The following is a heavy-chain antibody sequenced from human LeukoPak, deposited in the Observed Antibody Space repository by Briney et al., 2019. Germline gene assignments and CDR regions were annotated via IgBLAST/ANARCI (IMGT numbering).Heavy chain of an antibody. Sequence: SETLPLTCTVSGVSMSSSPYYWGWIRQPPGKGLEWIGSIYYSGSTYYNSSLKSRVTISVDTSNNQFSLKLTSVTAADTAVYYCAREAAFRGYSYGSDYWGQGTLVTVSS. CDR2: IYYSGST. D-gene: IGHD5-18*01. J-gene: IGHJ4*02. V-gene: IGHV4-39*02. CDR3: AREAAFRGYSYGSDY. CDR1: GVSMSSSPYY.